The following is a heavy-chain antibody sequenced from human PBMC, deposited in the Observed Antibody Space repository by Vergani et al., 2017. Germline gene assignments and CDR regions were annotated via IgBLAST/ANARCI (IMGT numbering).Heavy chain of an antibody. V-gene: IGHV4-39*01. CDR2: IYYSGST. CDR3: ARGRGSGWYEDY. CDR1: GGSISSSSYY. Sequence: QLQLQESGPGLVKPSETLSLTCTVSGGSISSSSYYWGWIRQPPGKGLEWIGSIYYSGSTYYNPSLKSRVTISVDTSKNQFSLKLSSVTAADTAMYYCARGRGSGWYEDYWGQGTLVTVSS. J-gene: IGHJ4*02. D-gene: IGHD6-19*01.